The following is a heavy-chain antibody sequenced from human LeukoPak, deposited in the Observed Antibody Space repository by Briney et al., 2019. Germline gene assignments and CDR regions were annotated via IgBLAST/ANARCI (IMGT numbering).Heavy chain of an antibody. Sequence: GGSLRLSCAASGFTFSSYAMSWVRQAPGKGLEWVSAISNSGFSTYYADSVKGRFTISRDNSKNTLYLQMNSLRAEDTAVYYCARRAGAYSHPYDYWGQGTLVTVSS. D-gene: IGHD4/OR15-4a*01. CDR1: GFTFSSYA. V-gene: IGHV3-23*01. J-gene: IGHJ4*02. CDR2: ISNSGFST. CDR3: ARRAGAYSHPYDY.